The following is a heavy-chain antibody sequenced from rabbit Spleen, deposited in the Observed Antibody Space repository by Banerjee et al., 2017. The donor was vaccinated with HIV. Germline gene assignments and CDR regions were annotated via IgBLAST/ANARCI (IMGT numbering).Heavy chain of an antibody. Sequence: QSLEESGGDLVKPGASLTLTCTASEVSFSFNSYMCWVRQAPGKGLEWIACINIVTGKSVYASWAKGRFMMSRTSSTTVTLQMTSLTVADTATYFCARDLVAVIGWNFNLWGQGTLVTVS. CDR1: EVSFSFNSY. J-gene: IGHJ4*01. V-gene: IGHV1S40*01. CDR2: INIVTGKS. CDR3: ARDLVAVIGWNFNL. D-gene: IGHD1-1*01.